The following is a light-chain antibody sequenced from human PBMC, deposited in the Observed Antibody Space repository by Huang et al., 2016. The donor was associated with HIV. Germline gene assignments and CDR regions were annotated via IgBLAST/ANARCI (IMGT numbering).Light chain of an antibody. CDR3: HQYNNWLLS. V-gene: IGKV3-15*01. CDR1: RSVSTN. CDR2: GSS. Sequence: EIVMTQSPVTLSVSPGQRVTLSCRANRSVSTNLAWYQKRHGQAPRLLIYGSSTRAPGIPARFSGSGSGTDFSLTISSLQSEDFALYYCHQYNNWLLSFGGGTRV. J-gene: IGKJ4*01.